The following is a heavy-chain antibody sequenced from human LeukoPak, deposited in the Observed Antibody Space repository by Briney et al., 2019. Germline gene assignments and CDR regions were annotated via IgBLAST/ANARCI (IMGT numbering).Heavy chain of an antibody. CDR1: GGTFSSYA. CDR2: IIPIFCTA. CDR3: ARAQTMVVTGGAFDI. D-gene: IGHD4-23*01. V-gene: IGHV1-69*05. J-gene: IGHJ3*02. Sequence: GASVKVSFKASGGTFSSYAISWVRQAPGQGLEWMGGIIPIFCTANYAQKFQGRVTITTDESTSTAYMELSSLRSEDTAVYYCARAQTMVVTGGAFDIWGQGTMVTVSS.